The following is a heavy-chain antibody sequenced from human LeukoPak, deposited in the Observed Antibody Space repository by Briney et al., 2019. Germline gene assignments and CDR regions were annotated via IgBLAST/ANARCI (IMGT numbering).Heavy chain of an antibody. J-gene: IGHJ6*02. CDR1: GGSTSSYY. CDR2: IYYSGST. CDR3: ARDWGVHGDYKVTPYYYYYGMDV. D-gene: IGHD4-17*01. Sequence: PSETLSLTCTVSGGSTSSYYWSSLRQPPGNGLEWFGYIYYSGSTNYNPSLKSRVTTSVDTSKNQFSLKLSSVTAADTAVYYCARDWGVHGDYKVTPYYYYYGMDVWGQGTTVTVS. V-gene: IGHV4-59*01.